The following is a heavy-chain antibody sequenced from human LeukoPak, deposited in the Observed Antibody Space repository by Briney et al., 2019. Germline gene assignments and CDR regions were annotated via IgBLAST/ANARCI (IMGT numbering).Heavy chain of an antibody. J-gene: IGHJ4*02. D-gene: IGHD3-3*01. CDR1: GGTFSSYA. CDR3: ARAQRAVEWLLSSPHFDY. V-gene: IGHV1-69*01. Sequence: GASVKVSCKASGGTFSSYAISWVRQAPGQGLEWMGGIIPIFGTANYAQKFQGRVTITADESTSTAYMELSRLRSDDTAVYYCARAQRAVEWLLSSPHFDYWGQGTLVTVSS. CDR2: IIPIFGTA.